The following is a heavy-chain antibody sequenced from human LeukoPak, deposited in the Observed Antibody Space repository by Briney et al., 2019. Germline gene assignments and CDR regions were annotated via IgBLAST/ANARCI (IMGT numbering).Heavy chain of an antibody. D-gene: IGHD3-10*01. V-gene: IGHV3-21*01. CDR1: GFTFSSYS. CDR3: EREGLWFGELLSGTFDY. J-gene: IGHJ4*02. CDR2: ISSSSSYI. Sequence: GGSLRLSCAASGFTFSSYSMNWVRQAPGKGLEWVSSISSSSSYIYYADSVKGRFTISRDNAKNSLYLQMNSLRAEDTAVYYCEREGLWFGELLSGTFDYWGQGTLVTVSS.